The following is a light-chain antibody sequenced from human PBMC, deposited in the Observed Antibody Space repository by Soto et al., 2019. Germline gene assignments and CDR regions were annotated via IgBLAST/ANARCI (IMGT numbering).Light chain of an antibody. V-gene: IGKV3-11*01. CDR2: DAS. J-gene: IGKJ3*01. Sequence: EIVLTQSPATLSLSPGERATLSCRASQSVSRYLAWYQQKPGQAPRLLIYDASNRAAGIPARFSGSGSGTDFTLTIDSLEPEDFAVYYCQQRDTWPPIFTFGPGTKVDMK. CDR3: QQRDTWPPIFT. CDR1: QSVSRY.